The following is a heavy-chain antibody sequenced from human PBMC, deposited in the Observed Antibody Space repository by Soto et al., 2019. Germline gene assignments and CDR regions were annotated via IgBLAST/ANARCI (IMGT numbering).Heavy chain of an antibody. CDR1: AFTFRSYG. Sequence: VGSLRLSCETSAFTFRSYGMHWVRQAPGKGLEWVAVISYDGSNKYYADSVKGRFTISRDNSKNTMYLQMNSLSAEDTAVYHCARDQVKGTMTILWGQGTLVTVSS. J-gene: IGHJ4*02. CDR2: ISYDGSNK. V-gene: IGHV3-30*03. CDR3: ARDQVKGTMTIL. D-gene: IGHD4-17*01.